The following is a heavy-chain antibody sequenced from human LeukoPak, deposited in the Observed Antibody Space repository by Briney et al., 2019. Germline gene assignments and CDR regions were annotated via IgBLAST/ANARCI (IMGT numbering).Heavy chain of an antibody. Sequence: ASVKVSCKASGYTFTSYAMHWVCQAPGQRLEWMGWINAGNGNTKYSQKFQGRVTITRDTSASTAYMELSSLRSEDTAVYYCARAEGCGGDCYPLYYYYYGMDVWGQGTTVTVSS. CDR3: ARAEGCGGDCYPLYYYYYGMDV. D-gene: IGHD2-21*02. J-gene: IGHJ6*02. V-gene: IGHV1-3*01. CDR2: INAGNGNT. CDR1: GYTFTSYA.